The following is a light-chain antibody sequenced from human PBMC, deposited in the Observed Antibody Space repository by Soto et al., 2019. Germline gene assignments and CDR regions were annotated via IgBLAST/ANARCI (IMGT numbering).Light chain of an antibody. CDR1: QGISNY. Sequence: DIQMTPSPSSLSASGGDRVTITCRASQGISNYLGWFQQKQGNAPKSLIYAASSLHSGAPSKFSGSGSGTDFTLTISSLQPENVATYYCQHDTCGQGTRLEIE. V-gene: IGKV1-16*02. J-gene: IGKJ5*01. CDR2: AAS. CDR3: QHDT.